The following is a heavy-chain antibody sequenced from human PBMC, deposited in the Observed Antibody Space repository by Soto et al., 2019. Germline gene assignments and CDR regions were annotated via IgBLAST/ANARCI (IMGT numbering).Heavy chain of an antibody. D-gene: IGHD6-6*01. J-gene: IGHJ6*02. CDR1: GYSFTSYW. V-gene: IGHV5-10-1*01. CDR2: IDPSDSYT. CDR3: ARRSIVASYYYYGMDV. Sequence: PGESLKISCKGSGYSFTSYWISWVRQMPGKDLEWMGRIDPSDSYTNYSPSFQGHVTISADKSISTAYLQWSSLKASDTAMYYCARRSIVASYYYYGMDVWGQGTTVTVSS.